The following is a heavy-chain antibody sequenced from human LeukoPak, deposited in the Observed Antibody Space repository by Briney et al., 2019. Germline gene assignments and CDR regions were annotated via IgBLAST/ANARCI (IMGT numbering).Heavy chain of an antibody. V-gene: IGHV3-9*01. Sequence: PGGSLRLSCAASGFTFDDYAMHWVRHARGKGLEWVSGISWNSRKIDYADSVRGRFTISRDNDKISVYLQMNSLTAEDTALYYCAKDTSSSSSFFYLDVWGKGTAVTVSS. CDR3: AKDTSSSSSFFYLDV. CDR1: GFTFDDYA. CDR2: ISWNSRKI. J-gene: IGHJ6*03. D-gene: IGHD6-6*01.